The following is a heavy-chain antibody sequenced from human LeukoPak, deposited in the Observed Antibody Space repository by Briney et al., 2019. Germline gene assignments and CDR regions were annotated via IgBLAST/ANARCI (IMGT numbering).Heavy chain of an antibody. D-gene: IGHD2-15*01. CDR3: ARGAVGGMYNWFDP. CDR2: MSSRGSII. CDR1: RFTVSSNY. J-gene: IGHJ5*02. V-gene: IGHV3-48*03. Sequence: GGSLRLSCAASRFTVSSNYMNWVRQAPGKGLEWVSYMSSRGSIIFYADSVKGRFTISRDNAKNSLYLQMDSLRVEDTAVYYWARGAVGGMYNWFDPWGQGTLVTVSS.